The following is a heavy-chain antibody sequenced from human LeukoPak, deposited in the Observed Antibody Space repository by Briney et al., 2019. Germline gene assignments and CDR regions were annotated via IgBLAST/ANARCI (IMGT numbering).Heavy chain of an antibody. CDR3: AKDILPIIAAAGHNYFDY. Sequence: GGSLRLSCAASGFTFDDYAMHWVRQAPGKGLEWVSGISWNSGSIGYADSVKGRFTISRDNAKNSLYLQMNSLRAEDTALYYCAKDILPIIAAAGHNYFDYWGQGTLVTVSS. CDR1: GFTFDDYA. V-gene: IGHV3-9*01. J-gene: IGHJ4*02. CDR2: ISWNSGSI. D-gene: IGHD6-13*01.